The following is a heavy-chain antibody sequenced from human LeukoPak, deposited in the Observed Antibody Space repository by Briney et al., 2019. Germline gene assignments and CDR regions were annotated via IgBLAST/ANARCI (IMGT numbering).Heavy chain of an antibody. D-gene: IGHD3-9*01. CDR3: ARRLLTGYYEF. CDR2: FYSGDTT. V-gene: IGHV3-66*01. J-gene: IGHJ4*02. CDR1: GFTVSDNY. Sequence: PGGSLRLSCAASGFTVSDNYMSWVRQAPGKGLEWVSVFYSGDTTYYANSVKGRFTISRDSSKNMLYLQMNSLRAEDTAVYYCARRLLTGYYEFWGQGTLVTVSS.